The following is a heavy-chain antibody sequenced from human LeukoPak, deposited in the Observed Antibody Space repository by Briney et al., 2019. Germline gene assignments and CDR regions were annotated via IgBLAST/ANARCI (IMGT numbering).Heavy chain of an antibody. D-gene: IGHD2-21*01. Sequence: PGGSLRLSCSAFGFTFSDYAFHWVRQAPGKGLEWLAFIRYDGSDSYYTDSVKGRFTISRGNSKKTLYLQMDSLRTEDTAFYYCALIGVVIPPDTYDVWGQGTLVTVSS. J-gene: IGHJ3*01. CDR3: ALIGVVIPPDTYDV. CDR2: IRYDGSDS. CDR1: GFTFSDYA. V-gene: IGHV3-30*02.